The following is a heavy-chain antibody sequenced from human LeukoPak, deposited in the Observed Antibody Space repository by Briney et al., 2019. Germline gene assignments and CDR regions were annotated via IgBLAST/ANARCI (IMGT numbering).Heavy chain of an antibody. J-gene: IGHJ4*02. CDR2: INPNSGGT. D-gene: IGHD4-17*01. CDR3: ARGRLSVTDY. CDR1: GYTFTGYY. V-gene: IGHV1-2*02. Sequence: ASVKVSCKASGYTFTGYYMHWVRQAPGQGLEWMGWINPNSGGTNYAQKFQGRVTMTRNTSISTAYMELSSLRSEDTAVYYCARGRLSVTDYWGQGTLVTVSS.